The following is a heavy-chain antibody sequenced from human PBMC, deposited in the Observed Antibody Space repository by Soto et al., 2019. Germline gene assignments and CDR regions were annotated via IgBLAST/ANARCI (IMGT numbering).Heavy chain of an antibody. D-gene: IGHD2-15*01. CDR3: ARGRYCLTGRCFPNWFHS. J-gene: IGHJ5*01. CDR1: GDSISTVDYF. CDR2: IYKSTTT. V-gene: IGHV4-30-4*01. Sequence: QVHLLESGPGLVKPSQTLSLTCSVSGDSISTVDYFWAWIRQPPGQALEYIGYIYKSTTTYYNPSFESRLAISLDTSKSQFSLNVTSVTAADTAVYFCARGRYCLTGRCFPNWFHSWGQGTLVTVSS.